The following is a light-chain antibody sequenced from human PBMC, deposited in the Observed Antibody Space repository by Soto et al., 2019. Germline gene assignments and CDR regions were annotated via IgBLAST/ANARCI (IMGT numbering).Light chain of an antibody. V-gene: IGLV2-23*01. CDR1: SSDVGNYNL. CDR2: QGD. CDR3: CAYATTYTYV. Sequence: QSVLTQPASVSGSPGQSITISCTGTSSDVGNYNLVSWYQQHPGKAPQVMILQGDKRPSGVSNRFSGSKFGNTASLTISGLQAEDEADYYCCAYATTYTYVFGTGTKLTVL. J-gene: IGLJ1*01.